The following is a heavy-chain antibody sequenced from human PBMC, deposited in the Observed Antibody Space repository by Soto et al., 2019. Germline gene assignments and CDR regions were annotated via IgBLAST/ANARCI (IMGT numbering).Heavy chain of an antibody. J-gene: IGHJ5*02. CDR2: ISRSGST. V-gene: IGHV4-30-2*01. D-gene: IGHD3-16*01. Sequence: SETLSLTCTVSGGSITSGNSYSWSWIRQPPGKGLEWIGSISRSGSTSYNPSLKGRVTMSIDKSKNQFSLNLSSVTAADMAVYYCARAVAPYLGAWFDPWGQGTLVTVSS. CDR1: GGSITSGNSYS. CDR3: ARAVAPYLGAWFDP.